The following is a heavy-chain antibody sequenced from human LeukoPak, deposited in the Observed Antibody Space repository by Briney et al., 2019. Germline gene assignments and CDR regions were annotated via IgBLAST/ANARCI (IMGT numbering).Heavy chain of an antibody. CDR2: IWYDGSNK. CDR1: GFTSSSYG. J-gene: IGHJ4*02. Sequence: PGRSLRLSCAASGFTSSSYGMHWVRQAPGKGLEWVAVIWYDGSNKYYADSVKGRFTISRDNSKNTFYLQMNSLRAEDTAVYYCARDELGYCSSTSCYPFDYWGQGTLVTVSS. V-gene: IGHV3-33*01. CDR3: ARDELGYCSSTSCYPFDY. D-gene: IGHD2-2*01.